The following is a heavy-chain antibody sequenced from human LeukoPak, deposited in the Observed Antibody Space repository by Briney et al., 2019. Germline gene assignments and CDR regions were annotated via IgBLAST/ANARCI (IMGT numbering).Heavy chain of an antibody. Sequence: GGSLRLSCAASGFTFSNYAMTWLRQAPGKRLEWVSAITGSGGSTYYTDSVKGRFTISRDDSKNTLFLQMDSLRAEDTAVYYCAKDLVSIRRGVIITWSFDYWGHGTLVTVSS. D-gene: IGHD3-10*01. CDR2: ITGSGGST. CDR1: GFTFSNYA. J-gene: IGHJ4*01. V-gene: IGHV3-23*01. CDR3: AKDLVSIRRGVIITWSFDY.